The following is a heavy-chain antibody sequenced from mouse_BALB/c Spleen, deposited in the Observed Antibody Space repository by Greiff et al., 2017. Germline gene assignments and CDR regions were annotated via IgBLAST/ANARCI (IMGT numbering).Heavy chain of an antibody. Sequence: EVQLVESGGGLVQPGGSRKLSCAASGFTFSSFGMHWVRQAPEKGLEWVAYISSGSSTIYYADTVKGRFTISKDNPKNTLFLQMTSLRSEDTAMYYCAIGLGLRGAMDYWGQGTSVTVSS. CDR3: AIGLGLRGAMDY. CDR2: ISSGSSTI. J-gene: IGHJ4*01. D-gene: IGHD3-1*01. V-gene: IGHV5-17*02. CDR1: GFTFSSFG.